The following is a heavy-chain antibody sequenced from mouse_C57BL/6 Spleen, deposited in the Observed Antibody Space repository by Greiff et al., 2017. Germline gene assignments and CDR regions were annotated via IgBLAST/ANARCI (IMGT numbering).Heavy chain of an antibody. D-gene: IGHD2-14*01. J-gene: IGHJ2*01. CDR2: ISYDGSN. CDR1: VYSITSGYY. CDR3: ARVGNYFDY. V-gene: IGHV3-6*01. Sequence: ESGPGLVKPSQSLSLTCSVTVYSITSGYYWNWIRQFPGNKLEWMGYISYDGSNNYNPSLKNRISITRDTSKNQFFLKLNSVTTEDTATYYCARVGNYFDYWGQGTTLTVSS.